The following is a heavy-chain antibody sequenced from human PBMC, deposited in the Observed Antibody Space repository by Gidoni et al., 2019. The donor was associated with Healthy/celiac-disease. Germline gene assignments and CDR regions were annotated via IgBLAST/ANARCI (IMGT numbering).Heavy chain of an antibody. D-gene: IGHD3-9*01. Sequence: EVQLVESGGGLVQPGGSLRLSCAASGFTFSSYSMNWVRQAPGKGLGWVSYISSSSSTIYYADVVKGRFIISEDKAKNALYLQMNSLSDEDTAEYYCARDPPYDILTGKLDYWGQGTLVTVSS. V-gene: IGHV3-48*02. CDR2: ISSSSSTI. J-gene: IGHJ4*02. CDR1: GFTFSSYS. CDR3: ARDPPYDILTGKLDY.